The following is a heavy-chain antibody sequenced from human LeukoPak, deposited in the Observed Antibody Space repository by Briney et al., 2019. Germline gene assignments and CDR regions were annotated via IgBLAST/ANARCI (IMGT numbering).Heavy chain of an antibody. V-gene: IGHV4-39*07. CDR1: GGSISSSSYY. Sequence: PSETLSLTCTVSGGSISSSSYYWGWIRQPPGKGLEWIGSIYYSGSTYYNPSLKSRVTISVDTSKNQFSLKLSSVTAADTAVYYCAREGLSGSYYFHWGQGTLVTVSS. D-gene: IGHD1-26*01. J-gene: IGHJ4*02. CDR3: AREGLSGSYYFH. CDR2: IYYSGST.